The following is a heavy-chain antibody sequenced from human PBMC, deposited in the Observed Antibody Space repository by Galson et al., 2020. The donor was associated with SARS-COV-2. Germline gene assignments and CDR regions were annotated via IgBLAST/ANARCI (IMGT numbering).Heavy chain of an antibody. CDR3: ARDSYPVDIVATIGLGDYYYYYGMDV. V-gene: IGHV3-30*04. D-gene: IGHD5-12*01. CDR2: ISYDGSNK. J-gene: IGHJ6*02. Sequence: GGSLRLSCAASGFTFSSYAMHWVRQAPGKGLEWVAVISYDGSNKYYADSVKGRFTISRDNSKNTLYLQMNSLRAEDTAVYYCARDSYPVDIVATIGLGDYYYYYGMDVWGQGTTVTVSS. CDR1: GFTFSSYA.